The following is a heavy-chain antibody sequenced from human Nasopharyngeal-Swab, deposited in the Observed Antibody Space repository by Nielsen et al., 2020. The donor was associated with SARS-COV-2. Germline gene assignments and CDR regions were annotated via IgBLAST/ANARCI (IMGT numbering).Heavy chain of an antibody. CDR2: IGTAGDT. CDR3: ARARPDIVVVPAALLFDP. CDR1: EFTFSSYD. D-gene: IGHD2-2*01. V-gene: IGHV3-13*04. Sequence: GESLKISCAASEFTFSSYDMHWVRQATGKGLEWVSAIGTAGDTYYPGSVKGRFTISRENAKNSLYLQMNSLRAGDTAVYYCARARPDIVVVPAALLFDPWGQGTLVTVSS. J-gene: IGHJ5*02.